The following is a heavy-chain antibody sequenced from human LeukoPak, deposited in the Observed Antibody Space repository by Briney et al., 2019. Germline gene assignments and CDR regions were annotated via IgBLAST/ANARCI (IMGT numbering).Heavy chain of an antibody. V-gene: IGHV4-39*01. CDR1: GGSISSGSYY. D-gene: IGHD1-26*01. CDR2: IYYSGST. Sequence: PSETLSLTCTVSGGSISSGSYYWGWIRQPPGKGLEWLGSIYYSGSTYYNPSLKSRVTISVDTSKNQFSLKLSSVTAADTAVYYCARSSGSYGHRWFDPWGQGTLVTVSS. J-gene: IGHJ5*02. CDR3: ARSSGSYGHRWFDP.